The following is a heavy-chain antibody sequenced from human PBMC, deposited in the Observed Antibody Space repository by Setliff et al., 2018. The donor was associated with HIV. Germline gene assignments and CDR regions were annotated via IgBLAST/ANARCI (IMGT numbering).Heavy chain of an antibody. V-gene: IGHV1-18*01. CDR2: ISAYNGNT. J-gene: IGHJ4*02. D-gene: IGHD4-17*01. CDR3: ARDEDYGDDPYYFDY. Sequence: ASVKVSCKASGYTFTSYGISWVRQAPGQGLEWMGWISAYNGNTNYAQKFQGRVTMTTDTPTSTAYMELRSLRSDDTAVYYCARDEDYGDDPYYFDYWGQGTLVTVSS. CDR1: GYTFTSYG.